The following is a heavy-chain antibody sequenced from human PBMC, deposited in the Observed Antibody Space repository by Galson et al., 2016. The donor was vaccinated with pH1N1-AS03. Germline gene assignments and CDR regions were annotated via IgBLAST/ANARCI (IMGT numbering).Heavy chain of an antibody. CDR2: SNHRGST. Sequence: SETLSLTCAVYGGSLSGYYWTWIRQPLGKGLQWNGESNHRGSTRGITTYNPSLKSRVTISVDTSKNQFSLRLNSVTAADTAVYFCARGNDYGSGTFYRSFGMDVWGQGTTVAVSS. V-gene: IGHV4-34*01. CDR1: GGSLSGYY. CDR3: ARGNDYGSGTFYRSFGMDV. D-gene: IGHD3-10*01. J-gene: IGHJ6*02.